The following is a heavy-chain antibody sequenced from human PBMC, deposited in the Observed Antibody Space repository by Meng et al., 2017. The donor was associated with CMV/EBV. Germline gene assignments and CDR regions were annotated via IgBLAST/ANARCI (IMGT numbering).Heavy chain of an antibody. CDR2: IYYSGST. Sequence: LPESGAGTVQPYHPLSLTCTVSGGSMSSGDYYWSWIRQPPGKGLEWIGYIYYSGSTYYNPSLKSRVTISVDTSKNQFSLKLSSVTAADTAVYYCARVGRTSCYDYWGQGTLVTVSS. CDR1: GGSMSSGDYY. V-gene: IGHV4-30-4*08. CDR3: ARVGRTSCYDY. D-gene: IGHD2-2*01. J-gene: IGHJ4*02.